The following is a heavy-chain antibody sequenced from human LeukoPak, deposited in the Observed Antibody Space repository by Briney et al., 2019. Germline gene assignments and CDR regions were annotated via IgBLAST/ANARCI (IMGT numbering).Heavy chain of an antibody. CDR1: GFTFSSYS. V-gene: IGHV3-21*01. CDR3: ARGVYHYYYGMDV. CDR2: ISSSSSYI. D-gene: IGHD2-8*01. Sequence: KPGGSLRLSCAASGFTFSSYSMNWVRQAPGKGLEWVSSISSSSSYIYYADSVKGRFTISRDNAKNSLYLQVNSLRAEDTAVYYCARGVYHYYYGMDVWGKGTTVTVSS. J-gene: IGHJ6*04.